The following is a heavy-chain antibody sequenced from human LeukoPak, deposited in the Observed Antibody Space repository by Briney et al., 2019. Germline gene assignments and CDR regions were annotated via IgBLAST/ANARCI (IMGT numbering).Heavy chain of an antibody. J-gene: IGHJ3*02. CDR3: ARGDVDPYAFDI. CDR1: GGSFSAYY. Sequence: SETLSLTCAVYGGSFSAYYWSWIRQPPGKGLEWIGEINHSGSTNYNPSLKSRVTISVDTSKNQFSLKVRSVIAADTAVYYCARGDVDPYAFDIWGQGTMVTVSS. V-gene: IGHV4-34*01. D-gene: IGHD3-10*02. CDR2: INHSGST.